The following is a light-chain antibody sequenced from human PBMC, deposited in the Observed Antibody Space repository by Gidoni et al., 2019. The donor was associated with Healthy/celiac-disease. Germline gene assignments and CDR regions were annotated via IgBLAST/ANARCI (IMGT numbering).Light chain of an antibody. CDR1: SSDLGGYNL. CDR3: SSYTSSSTSYV. J-gene: IGLJ1*01. V-gene: IGLV2-14*01. Sequence: QSALTQPASVSGSPGQSITISCTGTSSDLGGYNLVSWYQQHPGKAPKLMIYDVSNRPSGVSNRFSGSKSGNTASLTSSGLQAEDEADYYCSSYTSSSTSYVFGTGTKVTVL. CDR2: DVS.